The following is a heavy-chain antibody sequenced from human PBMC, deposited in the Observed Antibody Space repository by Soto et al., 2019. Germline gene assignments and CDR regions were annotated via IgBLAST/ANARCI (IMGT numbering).Heavy chain of an antibody. CDR3: ARGQGYDSSGYYYSCYFDY. J-gene: IGHJ4*02. CDR2: IYHSGST. Sequence: SETLSLTCAVSGGSISSSNWWSWVRQPPGKELELIGEIYHSGSTNYNPSLKSRVTISVDKSKNQFSLKLSSVTAADTAVFYCARGQGYDSSGYYYSCYFDYWGQGTLVTVSS. D-gene: IGHD3-22*01. CDR1: GGSISSSNW. V-gene: IGHV4-4*02.